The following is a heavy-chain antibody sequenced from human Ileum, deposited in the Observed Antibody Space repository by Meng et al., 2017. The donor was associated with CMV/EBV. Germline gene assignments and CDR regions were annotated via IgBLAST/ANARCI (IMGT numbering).Heavy chain of an antibody. CDR3: ARDLREMIRGASGTFDI. D-gene: IGHD3-10*01. V-gene: IGHV1-18*01. CDR1: GYTFSNYG. Sequence: ASVKVSCKASGYTFSNYGISWVRQAPGQGLEWMGWISDHNNNANYAQKFQGRVTMTTDTSANIAYMELRSLRSDDTAVYYCARDLREMIRGASGTFDIWGQGTVVTVSS. CDR2: ISDHNNNA. J-gene: IGHJ3*02.